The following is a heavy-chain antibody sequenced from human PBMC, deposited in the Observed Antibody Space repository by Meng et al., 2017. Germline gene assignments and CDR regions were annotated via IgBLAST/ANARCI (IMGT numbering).Heavy chain of an antibody. D-gene: IGHD5-24*01. J-gene: IGHJ4*02. CDR1: GYTFTSYD. Sequence: ASVKVSCKASGYTFTSYDINWVRQATGQGLEWMGWMNPNSGNTGYAQKFQGRVTMTRNTSISTAYMELSSLRSEDTAVYYCARAKGRDGYTFGWGQGTLVTVSS. V-gene: IGHV1-8*01. CDR3: ARAKGRDGYTFG. CDR2: MNPNSGNT.